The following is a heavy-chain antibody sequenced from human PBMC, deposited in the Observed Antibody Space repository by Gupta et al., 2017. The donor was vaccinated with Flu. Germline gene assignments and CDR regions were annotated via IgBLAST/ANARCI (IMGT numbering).Heavy chain of an antibody. Sequence: FSDYGMHWVRQAPGKGLEWVAVMSYDGSNKYYADSVKGRFTISRDNSKNTLDLQMNSLRAEDTAVYYCARRYGSTLWDFDPWGQGTLVTVSS. D-gene: IGHD6-13*01. V-gene: IGHV3-30*03. CDR1: FSDYG. CDR2: MSYDGSNK. J-gene: IGHJ5*02. CDR3: ARRYGSTLWDFDP.